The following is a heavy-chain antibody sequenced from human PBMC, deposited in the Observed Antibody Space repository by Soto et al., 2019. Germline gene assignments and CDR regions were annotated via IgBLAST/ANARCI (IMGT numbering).Heavy chain of an antibody. CDR1: GGSVTSGDYS. CDR3: ACDYRSGSYRFDF. CDR2: IYHSGNT. Sequence: QVQLQESGSGLVKPSQTLSLTCGVSGGSVTSGDYSWSWIRQPPGKGLEWVGYIYHSGNTVYNPSLTSRVTISMDRSKNQFSLKLTSVTAADTAVYYCACDYRSGSYRFDFWGQGFLVTVSS. J-gene: IGHJ4*02. D-gene: IGHD3-10*01. V-gene: IGHV4-30-2*01.